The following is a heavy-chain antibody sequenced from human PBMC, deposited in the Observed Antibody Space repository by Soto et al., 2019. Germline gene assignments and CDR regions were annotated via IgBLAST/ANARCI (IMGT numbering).Heavy chain of an antibody. Sequence: CAASGFTFSNAWMHWVRQAPGKGLEWVSLVYNGGATHYAASVKGRFTISTHSSQSTLFLQMNSLRTEDTATYYCVRGRYGSEIHWGQGTKVTVSS. V-gene: IGHV3-53*04. CDR3: VRGRYGSEIH. CDR2: VYNGGAT. CDR1: GFTFSNAW. D-gene: IGHD3-10*01. J-gene: IGHJ4*02.